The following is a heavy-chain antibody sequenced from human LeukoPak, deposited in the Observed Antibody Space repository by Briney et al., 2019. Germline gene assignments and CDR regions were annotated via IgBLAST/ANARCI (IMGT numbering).Heavy chain of an antibody. CDR1: GFTFDDYA. CDR2: ISWNSGSI. D-gene: IGHD3-22*01. J-gene: IGHJ4*02. V-gene: IGHV3-9*03. CDR3: AKAHDYYDSGGYYYYFDN. Sequence: AGGSLRLSCAASGFTFDDYAMHWVRQGPGKGLEWVSGISWNSGSIGYADSVKGRFTISRDNAKNSLYLQMNSLRAEDMALYYCAKAHDYYDSGGYYYYFDNWGQGTLVTVSS.